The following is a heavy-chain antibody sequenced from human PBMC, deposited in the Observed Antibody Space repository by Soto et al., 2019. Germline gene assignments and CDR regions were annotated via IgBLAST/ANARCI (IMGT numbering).Heavy chain of an antibody. CDR2: IIPTFGTP. CDR1: GGTFSSHG. V-gene: IGHV1-69*06. D-gene: IGHD1-1*01. CDR3: ATERSAADSDL. Sequence: QVQLVQSGTVVQRRGSSVKVSCQASGGTFSSHGMAWVRQAPGQGLEWMGGIIPTFGTPTYAPKFQGRATITADKSTNTAYIDLSSLRSEDTGGYNCATERSAADSDLWGQGTVITVPS. J-gene: IGHJ4*02.